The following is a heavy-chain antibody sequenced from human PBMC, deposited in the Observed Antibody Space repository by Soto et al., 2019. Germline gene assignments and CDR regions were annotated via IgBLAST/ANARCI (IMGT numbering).Heavy chain of an antibody. CDR2: INDDGIST. CDR1: GFPFSMYL. CDR3: TRGPRSTSTGTGAF. V-gene: IGHV3-74*01. D-gene: IGHD1-1*01. J-gene: IGHJ4*02. Sequence: PGGSLIISCAASGFPFSMYLMHWVRQVPGKGPEWVSRINDDGISTNYADSVKGRFTISRDNAKNTLYLQMNALRVEDTAVYYCTRGPRSTSTGTGAFWGQGTLVNVSS.